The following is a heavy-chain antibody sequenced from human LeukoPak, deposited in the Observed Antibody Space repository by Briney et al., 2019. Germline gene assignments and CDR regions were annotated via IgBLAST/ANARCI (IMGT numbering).Heavy chain of an antibody. V-gene: IGHV1-8*03. J-gene: IGHJ5*02. CDR1: GYTFTSYD. D-gene: IGHD2-2*01. CDR2: MNPNSGNT. Sequence: ASVKVSCKASGYTFTSYDINWVRQATGQGLEWMGWMNPNSGNTGYAQKFQGRVTITRNTSISTAYMELSSLRSEDTAVYYCARVAGYCSRTSCYHNWFDPWGQGTLVTVSS. CDR3: ARVAGYCSRTSCYHNWFDP.